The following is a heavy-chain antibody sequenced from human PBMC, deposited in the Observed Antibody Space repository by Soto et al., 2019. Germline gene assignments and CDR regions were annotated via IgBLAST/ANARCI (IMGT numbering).Heavy chain of an antibody. D-gene: IGHD4-17*01. CDR3: ARDRDGDYFDY. V-gene: IGHV4-31*03. Sequence: SETLSLTCTVSGGSISSGGYYWSWIRQHPGKGLEWIGYIYYSGSTYYNPSLKSRVTISVDTSKNQFSLKLSSVTAADTAVYYCARDRDGDYFDYWGPGSLVTVSS. J-gene: IGHJ4*02. CDR1: GGSISSGGYY. CDR2: IYYSGST.